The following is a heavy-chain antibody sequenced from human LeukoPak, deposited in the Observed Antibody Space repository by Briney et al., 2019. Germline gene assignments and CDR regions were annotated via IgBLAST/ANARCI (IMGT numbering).Heavy chain of an antibody. V-gene: IGHV3-48*01. Sequence: GGSLRLSCAASGFSLSGSDMNWVRQAPGKGLEWVSHISSSSTAIYYADSMKGRFTLPRDNAKASLYLQMNSLRADDTAVYYCAKGGPTGSNYFDFWGQGTLVTVSS. CDR2: ISSSSTAI. CDR3: AKGGPTGSNYFDF. D-gene: IGHD1-26*01. CDR1: GFSLSGSD. J-gene: IGHJ4*02.